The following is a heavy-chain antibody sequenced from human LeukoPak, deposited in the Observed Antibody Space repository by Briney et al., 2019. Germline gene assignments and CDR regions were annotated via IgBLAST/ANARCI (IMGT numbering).Heavy chain of an antibody. CDR1: GGSFSGYY. V-gene: IGHV4-34*01. CDR3: ARGLLDLDAFDI. J-gene: IGHJ3*02. D-gene: IGHD1-1*01. CDR2: INHSGST. Sequence: PSETLSLTCAVYGGSFSGYYWSWIRQPPGKGLEWIGEINHSGSTNYNPSLKSRVTISVDTSKNQFSLKLSSVTAADTAVYYCARGLLDLDAFDIWGQATMVTVSS.